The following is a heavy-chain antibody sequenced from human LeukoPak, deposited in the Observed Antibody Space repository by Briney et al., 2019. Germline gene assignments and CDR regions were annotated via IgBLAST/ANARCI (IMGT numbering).Heavy chain of an antibody. CDR1: GYTLTGYY. D-gene: IGHD2-15*01. CDR2: INPNSGGT. Sequence: ASVKVSCKASGYTLTGYYMHWVRQAPGQGLEWMGWINPNSGGTNYAQKFQGRVTMTRDTSISTAYMELSRLRSDDTAVYYCARALLGYCSGGSCYSVLGYWGQGTLVTVSS. V-gene: IGHV1-2*02. J-gene: IGHJ4*02. CDR3: ARALLGYCSGGSCYSVLGY.